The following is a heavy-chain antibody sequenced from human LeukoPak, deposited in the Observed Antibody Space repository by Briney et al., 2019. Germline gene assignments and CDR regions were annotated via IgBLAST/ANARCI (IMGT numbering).Heavy chain of an antibody. CDR1: GFTFSTYG. Sequence: GGSLRLSCAASGFTFSTYGMHWVRQAPGKGLDWVAFIRYDGSNKYYADSVKGRFTISRDNSKSTLYLQMDSLRAEDTAVYYCAKTAYYDFSRSWFDPWGQGTLVTVSS. V-gene: IGHV3-30*02. CDR2: IRYDGSNK. CDR3: AKTAYYDFSRSWFDP. D-gene: IGHD3-3*01. J-gene: IGHJ5*02.